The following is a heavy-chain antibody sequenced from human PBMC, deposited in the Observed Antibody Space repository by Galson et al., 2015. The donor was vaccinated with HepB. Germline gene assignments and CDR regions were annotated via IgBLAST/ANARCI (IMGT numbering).Heavy chain of an antibody. CDR3: ARDREGATHY. V-gene: IGHV3-21*06. J-gene: IGHJ4*02. Sequence: SLRLSCAASGFTFSRNSMNWVRQAPGKGLEWVSYISDSSKYISYADSVKGRFTISRDNAKNSLYLQMNSLRAEDTAVYYCARDREGATHYWGQGTLVTVSS. CDR1: GFTFSRNS. CDR2: ISDSSKYI. D-gene: IGHD1-26*01.